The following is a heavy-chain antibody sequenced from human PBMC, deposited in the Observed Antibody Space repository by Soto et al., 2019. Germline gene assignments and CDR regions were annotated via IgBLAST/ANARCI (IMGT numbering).Heavy chain of an antibody. D-gene: IGHD4-4*01. V-gene: IGHV3-74*01. CDR3: ARDRTYSNNFDY. J-gene: IGHJ4*02. CDR2: INSDGSDT. Sequence: GGSLRLSCAASGFTFSSYWMHWVRQAPGKGLVWVSRINSDGSDTTYADSVKGRFTISRDNARNRLYLQMNSLRAEDTAVYYCARDRTYSNNFDYWGQGTLVTVS. CDR1: GFTFSSYW.